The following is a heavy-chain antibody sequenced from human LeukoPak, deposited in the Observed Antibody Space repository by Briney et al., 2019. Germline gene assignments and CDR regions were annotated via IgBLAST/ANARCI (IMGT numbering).Heavy chain of an antibody. CDR2: INPNSGGT. CDR3: ARPLTDTAMAEDYFDY. Sequence: GASVKVSCKASGYTFTGYYMHWVRQAPGQGLEWMGWINPNSGGTNYAQKFQGRVTMTRDTSISTAYMELSRLRSDDTAVYYCARPLTDTAMAEDYFDYWGQGTLVTVSS. D-gene: IGHD5-18*01. J-gene: IGHJ4*02. CDR1: GYTFTGYY. V-gene: IGHV1-2*02.